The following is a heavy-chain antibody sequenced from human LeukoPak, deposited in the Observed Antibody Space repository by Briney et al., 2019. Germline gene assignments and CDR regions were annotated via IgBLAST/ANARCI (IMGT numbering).Heavy chain of an antibody. V-gene: IGHV4-39*01. CDR2: IYYSGST. Sequence: PSETLSLTCTVSGGSVSSGSYDWGGIRQPPGKGLEWIGRIYYSGSTYYNPSLRSRVTISVDTSKNQFSLKLSSVTAADTAVYYCARHRRNNWFDPWGQGTLVTVSS. CDR3: ARHRRNNWFDP. J-gene: IGHJ5*02. CDR1: GGSVSSGSYD.